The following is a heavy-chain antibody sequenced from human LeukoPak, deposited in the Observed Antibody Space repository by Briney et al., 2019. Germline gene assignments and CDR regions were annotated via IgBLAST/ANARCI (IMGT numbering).Heavy chain of an antibody. CDR1: GYTFTAYH. V-gene: IGHV1-2*02. CDR2: INPNSGGT. Sequence: ASVKVSCKASGYTFTAYHMHWVRQAPGQGLEWMGWINPNSGGTNYAQKFQGRVTMTRDTSISTAYMELSRLRSDDTAVYYCARDKGYSYGNHFDYWGQGTLVTVSS. CDR3: ARDKGYSYGNHFDY. J-gene: IGHJ4*02. D-gene: IGHD5-18*01.